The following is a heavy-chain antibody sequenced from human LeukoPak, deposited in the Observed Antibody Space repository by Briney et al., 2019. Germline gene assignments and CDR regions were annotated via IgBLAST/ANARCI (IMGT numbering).Heavy chain of an antibody. D-gene: IGHD6-19*01. V-gene: IGHV3-30*04. J-gene: IGHJ5*02. CDR2: ISYDGSNK. CDR1: GFTFSSYA. Sequence: HPGGSLRLSCAASGFTFSSYAMHWVRQAPGKGLEWVAVISYDGSNKYYADSVKGRFTISRDNSKNTLYLQMNSLRAEDTAVYYCAREVAGINWFDPWGQGTLVTVSS. CDR3: AREVAGINWFDP.